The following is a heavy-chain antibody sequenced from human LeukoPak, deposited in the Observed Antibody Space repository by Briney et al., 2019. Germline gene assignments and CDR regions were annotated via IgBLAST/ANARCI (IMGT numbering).Heavy chain of an antibody. CDR2: ISAYNGNT. CDR3: ARVGTTVTSSFEF. CDR1: GYTFTSYG. J-gene: IGHJ4*02. V-gene: IGHV1-18*01. Sequence: ASVKVSCKASGYTFTSYGISWVRQAPGRGLEWMGWISAYNGNTNYAQKLQGRVTMTTDTFTSTAYMELSSLRSEDTAVYYCARVGTTVTSSFEFWGQGTLVTVSS. D-gene: IGHD4-17*01.